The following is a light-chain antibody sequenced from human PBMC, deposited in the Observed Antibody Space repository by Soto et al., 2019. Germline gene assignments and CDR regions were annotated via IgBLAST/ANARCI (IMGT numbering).Light chain of an antibody. V-gene: IGLV4-69*01. Sequence: QPVLTQSPSASASLGASVKLTCTLSSGHSSYAIAWHQQQPEKGPRYLMKVNGDGSHRKGDGIPDRFSGSSSGAERYLTISSLQSEDEADYYCQAWGSAIVVFGGGTKLTVL. CDR1: SGHSSYA. J-gene: IGLJ2*01. CDR3: QAWGSAIVV. CDR2: VNGDGSH.